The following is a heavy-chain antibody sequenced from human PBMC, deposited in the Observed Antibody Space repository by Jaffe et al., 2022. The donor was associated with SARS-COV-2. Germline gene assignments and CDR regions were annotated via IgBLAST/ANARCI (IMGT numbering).Heavy chain of an antibody. D-gene: IGHD1-26*01. CDR3: AKSRGSYYYYYGMDV. J-gene: IGHJ6*02. V-gene: IGHV3-9*01. CDR1: GFTFDDYA. CDR2: ISWNSGSI. Sequence: EVQLVESGGGLVQPGRSLRLSCAASGFTFDDYAMHWVRQAPGKGLEWVSGISWNSGSIGYADSVKGRFTISRDNAKNSLYLQMNSLRAEDTALYYCAKSRGSYYYYYGMDVWGQGTTVTVSS.